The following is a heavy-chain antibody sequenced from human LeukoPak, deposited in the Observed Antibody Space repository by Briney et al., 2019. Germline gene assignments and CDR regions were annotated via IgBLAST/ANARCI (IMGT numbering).Heavy chain of an antibody. Sequence: GGSLRLSCAAAGVIFSNYAMSWVRRAPGRGLEVVADISGRGDRTFYADSVKGRFTISRDNSKNTLYLQMNSLRAEDTAVYYCAKDFTNIRSEGAYDSSGYLPNWGQGTLVTVSS. J-gene: IGHJ4*02. D-gene: IGHD3-22*01. V-gene: IGHV3-23*01. CDR3: AKDFTNIRSEGAYDSSGYLPN. CDR2: ISGRGDRT. CDR1: GVIFSNYA.